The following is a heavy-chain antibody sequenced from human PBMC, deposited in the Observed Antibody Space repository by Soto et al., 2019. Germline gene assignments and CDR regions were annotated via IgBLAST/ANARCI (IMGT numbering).Heavy chain of an antibody. D-gene: IGHD6-6*01. V-gene: IGHV4-39*01. J-gene: IGHJ6*02. CDR2: IYYSGST. CDR3: ARQSLAARHGMDV. CDR1: GGSISSSSYY. Sequence: QLQLQESGPGLVKHSETLSLTCTVSGGSISSSSYYWGWIRQPPGKGLEWIGSIYYSGSTYYNPSLKSRVTISVDTSKNQFSLKLSSVTAADTAVYYCARQSLAARHGMDVWGQGTTVTVSS.